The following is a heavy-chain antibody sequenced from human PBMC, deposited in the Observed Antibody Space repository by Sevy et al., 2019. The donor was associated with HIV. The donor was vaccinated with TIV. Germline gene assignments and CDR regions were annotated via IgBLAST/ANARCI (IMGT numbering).Heavy chain of an antibody. D-gene: IGHD3-10*01. CDR1: GYTFTSYD. V-gene: IGHV1-8*01. CDR3: ARLPPLLWFGELLKYSNDAFDI. CDR2: MNPNSGNT. J-gene: IGHJ3*02. Sequence: ASVKVSCKACGYTFTSYDINWVRQATGQGLEWMGWMNPNSGNTGYAQKFQGRVTMTRNTSISTAYMELSGLRSEDTAVYYCARLPPLLWFGELLKYSNDAFDIWGQGTMVTVSS.